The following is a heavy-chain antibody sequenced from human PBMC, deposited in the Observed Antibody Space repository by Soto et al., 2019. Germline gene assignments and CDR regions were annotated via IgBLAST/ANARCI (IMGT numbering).Heavy chain of an antibody. CDR3: ARDPHLRSRRNIGL. J-gene: IGHJ4*02. CDR1: GYTFTNHG. D-gene: IGHD2-15*01. CDR2: ISTFHGNT. V-gene: IGHV1-18*01. Sequence: SGKDSCKSSGYTFTNHGIRWVRKAPGQRLGGVGWISTFHGNTDFAQKLPGRGTLTTDTSTSTAYMELRDLRSDNTAVYFCARDPHLRSRRNIGLWGKGTRVT.